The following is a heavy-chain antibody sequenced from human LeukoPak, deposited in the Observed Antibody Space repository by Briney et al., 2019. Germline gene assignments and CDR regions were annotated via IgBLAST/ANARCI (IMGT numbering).Heavy chain of an antibody. V-gene: IGHV3-23*01. CDR1: GFTFSTYA. J-gene: IGHJ4*02. D-gene: IGHD3-16*01. Sequence: GGSLGLSCAASGFTFSTYAMSWVRQAPGKGLEWVSAVNSGGGTYYADSVKGRFTISRDNSKSTLYLQMNSLRAEDTAVYYCAKKSLGTFDYWGRGTLVTVSS. CDR2: VNSGGGT. CDR3: AKKSLGTFDY.